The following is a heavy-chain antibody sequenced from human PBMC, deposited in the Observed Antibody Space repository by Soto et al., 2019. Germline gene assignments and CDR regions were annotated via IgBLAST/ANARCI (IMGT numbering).Heavy chain of an antibody. CDR3: AGGSVTTFPPWFDP. Sequence: QVQLVQSGAEVKKPGASVKVSCKASGYTFTSYDINWVRQATGQGLEWMGWMNPNSGNTGYAQKFQGRVTMTRNTSISTAYMELGSLRSEDTAVYYCAGGSVTTFPPWFDPWGQGTLVTVSS. V-gene: IGHV1-8*01. CDR2: MNPNSGNT. CDR1: GYTFTSYD. D-gene: IGHD4-4*01. J-gene: IGHJ5*02.